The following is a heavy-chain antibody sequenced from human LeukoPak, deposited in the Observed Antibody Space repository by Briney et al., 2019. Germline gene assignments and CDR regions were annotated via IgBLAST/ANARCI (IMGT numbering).Heavy chain of an antibody. CDR2: ISGSGGST. CDR3: AKDRSDSSGYYQNLFDY. D-gene: IGHD3-22*01. Sequence: GGSLRLSCAASGFTFSSYAMSWVRQAPGKGLEWVSAISGSGGSTYYADSVKGRFTISRDNSKNTLYLQMNSLRAEDTAVYYCAKDRSDSSGYYQNLFDYWGQGTLVTVSS. J-gene: IGHJ4*02. CDR1: GFTFSSYA. V-gene: IGHV3-23*01.